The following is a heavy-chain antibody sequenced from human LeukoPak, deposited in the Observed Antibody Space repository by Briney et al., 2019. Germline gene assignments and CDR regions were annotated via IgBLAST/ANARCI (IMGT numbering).Heavy chain of an antibody. V-gene: IGHV4-59*11. Sequence: SETLSLTCTVSGGSISSHYWSWIRQPPGKGLEWIGYIYYSGSTNYNPSLKSRLTISVDTSKNQFSLKLSSVTAADTAVYYCPRVRWEYGGNPQWFDHWGQGTLVTVSS. CDR3: PRVRWEYGGNPQWFDH. D-gene: IGHD4-23*01. J-gene: IGHJ5*02. CDR1: GGSISSHY. CDR2: IYYSGST.